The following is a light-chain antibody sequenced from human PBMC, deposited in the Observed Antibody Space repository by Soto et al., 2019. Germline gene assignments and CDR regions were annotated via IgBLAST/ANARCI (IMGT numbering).Light chain of an antibody. V-gene: IGKV3-15*01. CDR3: QQYNKSPLFT. CDR2: GAS. CDR1: QSVSSN. J-gene: IGKJ3*01. Sequence: ETVMTQSPGTLSVSPGERATLSCRASQSVSSNLAWYQQRPGQAPRLLIYGASTRATGIPARFSGSGSGTEFTLTISSLQSEDFAVYYGQQYNKSPLFTFGPGTRVDIK.